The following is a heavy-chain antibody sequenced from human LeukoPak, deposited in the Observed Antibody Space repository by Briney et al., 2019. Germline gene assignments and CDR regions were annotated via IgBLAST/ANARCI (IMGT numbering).Heavy chain of an antibody. J-gene: IGHJ4*02. CDR1: GGSISDTIYY. CDR2: IYYSGST. Sequence: PSETLSLTCTVSGGSISDTIYYWGWIRHPPGKGLEWIGSIYYSGSTYYSPSLKSRVTISVDTSKNQFSLKLSSVTAADTAVHYCARHRAAAGRGYFGYWGQGTLVTVSS. D-gene: IGHD6-13*01. V-gene: IGHV4-39*01. CDR3: ARHRAAAGRGYFGY.